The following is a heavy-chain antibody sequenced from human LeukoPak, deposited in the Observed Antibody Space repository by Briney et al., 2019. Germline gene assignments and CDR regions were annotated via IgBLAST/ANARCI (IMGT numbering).Heavy chain of an antibody. Sequence: GESLKISCKGSGYSFNSYWIGWVRQMPGKGLKWMGIIYPGDSDARYSPSFQGQVTISADKSISTAYLQWSSLKASDTAMYYCARRLMYYYDSSGYDVAFDIWGQGTMVTVSS. D-gene: IGHD3-22*01. CDR1: GYSFNSYW. J-gene: IGHJ3*02. CDR2: IYPGDSDA. CDR3: ARRLMYYYDSSGYDVAFDI. V-gene: IGHV5-51*01.